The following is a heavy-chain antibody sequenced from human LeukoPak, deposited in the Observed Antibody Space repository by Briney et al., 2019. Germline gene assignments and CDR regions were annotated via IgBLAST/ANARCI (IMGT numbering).Heavy chain of an antibody. CDR1: GFTFSSYS. V-gene: IGHV3-48*01. CDR2: ISSGSSTI. J-gene: IGHJ4*02. CDR3: AKCPTGVLRYFAPIDY. D-gene: IGHD3-9*01. Sequence: PGGSLRLSCAASGFTFSSYSMNWVCQAPGKGLEWVSYISSGSSTIYYADSVMGRFTISRDNGKNSLYLQMNSLRAEDTAVYYCAKCPTGVLRYFAPIDYSGQGTLVTVSS.